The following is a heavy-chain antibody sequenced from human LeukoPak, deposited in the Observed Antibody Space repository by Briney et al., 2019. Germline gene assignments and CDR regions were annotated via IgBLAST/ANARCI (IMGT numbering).Heavy chain of an antibody. CDR2: IYYSGST. CDR3: ARAYGGNSDY. Sequence: SETLSLTCTVSGGSISSYYWSWIRQPPGKGLEWIGYIYYSGSTNHNPSLKSRVTISVDTSKNQFSLKLSSVTAADTAVYYCARAYGGNSDYWGQRTLVTVSS. D-gene: IGHD4-23*01. J-gene: IGHJ4*02. CDR1: GGSISSYY. V-gene: IGHV4-59*01.